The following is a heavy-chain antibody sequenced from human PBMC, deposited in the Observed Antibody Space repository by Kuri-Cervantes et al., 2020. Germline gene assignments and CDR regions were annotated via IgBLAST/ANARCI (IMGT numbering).Heavy chain of an antibody. CDR2: ISGSGGST. CDR3: ASSYDYIWGGYHIGAFDI. J-gene: IGHJ3*02. V-gene: IGHV3-23*01. Sequence: GESLKISCAASGFTFSSYAMSWVRQAPGKGLEWVSAISGSGGSTYYADSVKGRFTISRDNAKNSLYLQMNSLRAEDTAVYYCASSYDYIWGGYHIGAFDIWGQGTMVTVSS. D-gene: IGHD3-16*02. CDR1: GFTFSSYA.